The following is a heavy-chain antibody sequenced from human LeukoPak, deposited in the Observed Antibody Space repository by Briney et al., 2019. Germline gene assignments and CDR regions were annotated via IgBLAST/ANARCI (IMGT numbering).Heavy chain of an antibody. V-gene: IGHV4-39*07. D-gene: IGHD3-10*01. Sequence: MPSETLSLTCTVSGDSISSGSYYWGWIRQPPGKGLEWIGEINHSGSTNYNPSLKSRVTISVDTSKNQFSLKLSSVTAADTAVYYCARVQRTRQTYYYGSGSYYPSTFDYWGQGTLVTVSS. CDR3: ARVQRTRQTYYYGSGSYYPSTFDY. CDR2: INHSGST. CDR1: GDSISSGSYY. J-gene: IGHJ4*02.